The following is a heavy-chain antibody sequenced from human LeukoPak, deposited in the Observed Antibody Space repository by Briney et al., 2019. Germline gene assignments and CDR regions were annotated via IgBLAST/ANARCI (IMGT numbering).Heavy chain of an antibody. CDR3: AGVLSLRYYFDY. J-gene: IGHJ4*02. CDR1: GFTFSYYS. CDR2: ISSGSSTI. D-gene: IGHD2/OR15-2a*01. Sequence: GGSLRLSCAGSGFTFSYYSMNWVRQAPGKGLEWVSYISSGSSTIYYADSVKDRFTISRDNPKNSLYLQMNSLRAEDTAVYYCAGVLSLRYYFDYWGQGTLVTVSS. V-gene: IGHV3-48*04.